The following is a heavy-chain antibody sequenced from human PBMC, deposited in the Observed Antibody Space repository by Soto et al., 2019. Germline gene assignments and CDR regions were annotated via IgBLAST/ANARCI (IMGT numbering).Heavy chain of an antibody. CDR2: IIPIFGTA. Sequence: ASVKVSCKASGGTFSSYAISWVRQAPGQGLEWMGGIIPIFGTANYAQKFQGRVTITADESTSTAYMELSSLRSEDTAASYCARVPGRGDYYHYGMDVWGQRSTVTVSS. D-gene: IGHD2-2*01. CDR3: ARVPGRGDYYHYGMDV. CDR1: GGTFSSYA. V-gene: IGHV1-69*13. J-gene: IGHJ6*02.